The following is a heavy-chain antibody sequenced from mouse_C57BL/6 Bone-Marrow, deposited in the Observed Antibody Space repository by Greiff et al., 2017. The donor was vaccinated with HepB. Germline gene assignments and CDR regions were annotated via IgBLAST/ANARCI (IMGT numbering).Heavy chain of an antibody. D-gene: IGHD1-1*01. J-gene: IGHJ2*01. CDR2: IDPSDSET. V-gene: IGHV1-52*01. CDR3: ARWRGYYYGSRYYFDY. Sequence: VQLQQPGAELVRPGSSVKLSCKASGYTFTSYWMHWVKQRPIQGLEWIGNIDPSDSETHYNQKFKDKATLTVDKSSSTAYMQLSSLTSEDSAVYYGARWRGYYYGSRYYFDYWGQGTTLTVSS. CDR1: GYTFTSYW.